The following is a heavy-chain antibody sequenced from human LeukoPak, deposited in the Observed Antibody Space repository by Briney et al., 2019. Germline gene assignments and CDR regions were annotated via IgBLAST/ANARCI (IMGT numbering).Heavy chain of an antibody. CDR2: INPDGNKK. Sequence: GGSLRLSCEGSAFIFSGHWMNWVRQAPGKGLEWVASINPDGNKKYSADSVKGRFTISRDNAENSLYLQMNSLRVEDTAFYYCARDLAYSRLDYWGQGMLVTVSS. CDR3: ARDLAYSRLDY. V-gene: IGHV3-7*01. J-gene: IGHJ4*02. D-gene: IGHD5-18*01. CDR1: AFIFSGHW.